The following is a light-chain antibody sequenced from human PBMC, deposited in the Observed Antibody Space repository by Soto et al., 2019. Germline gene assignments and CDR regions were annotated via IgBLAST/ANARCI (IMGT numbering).Light chain of an antibody. V-gene: IGKV3-20*01. CDR3: QQCGSSPET. CDR2: SAS. CDR1: QSLSSAF. J-gene: IGKJ1*01. Sequence: DIVLTQSPGTLSFSPGQRASLSCRASQSLSSAFLAWYQQKPGQAPRLLIYSASSRATGVPDRFSGSGSGTDFTLTISRLEPEDFAVYYCQQCGSSPETFGQGTKVDI.